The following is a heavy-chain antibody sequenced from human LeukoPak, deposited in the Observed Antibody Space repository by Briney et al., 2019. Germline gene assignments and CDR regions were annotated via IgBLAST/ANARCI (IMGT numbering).Heavy chain of an antibody. CDR3: ARAGSSGWYGEY. D-gene: IGHD6-19*01. CDR1: GGSISSLY. CDR2: IYYTGST. Sequence: KPSETLSLTCSVSGGSISSLYWSWIRQPPGKGLEWIGYIYYTGSTNYNPSLKSRVTMFVDMSKNQFSLRLSSVTAADTAVYYCARAGSSGWYGEYWGQGTLVTVSS. V-gene: IGHV4-59*08. J-gene: IGHJ4*02.